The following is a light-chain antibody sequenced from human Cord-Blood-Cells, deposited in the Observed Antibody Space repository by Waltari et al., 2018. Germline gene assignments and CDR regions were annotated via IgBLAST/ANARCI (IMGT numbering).Light chain of an antibody. J-gene: IGLJ1*01. Sequence: QSALTQPASVSGSPGQSTTIPCTGTSSAVGGYNYVSWYQQHPGTAPKLMIYEVSNRPSGVSNRFSGSKSGNTASLTISGLQAEDEADYYCSSYTSSSTLVFGTGTKVTVL. CDR3: SSYTSSSTLV. CDR1: SSAVGGYNY. CDR2: EVS. V-gene: IGLV2-14*01.